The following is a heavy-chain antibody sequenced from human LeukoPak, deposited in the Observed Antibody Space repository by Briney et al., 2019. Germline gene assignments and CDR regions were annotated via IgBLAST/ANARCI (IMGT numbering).Heavy chain of an antibody. CDR1: GYRFATHW. CDR3: AREMATFFDY. CDR2: IYPGDSDT. J-gene: IGHJ4*02. Sequence: GESLQISCKGSGYRFATHWIGWVRQMPGKGLEWMGIIYPGDSDTRYSPSFQGQVTISADKSVSTAYLQWSSLKASDTAMYYCAREMATFFDYWGQGTLVTVSS. D-gene: IGHD5-24*01. V-gene: IGHV5-51*01.